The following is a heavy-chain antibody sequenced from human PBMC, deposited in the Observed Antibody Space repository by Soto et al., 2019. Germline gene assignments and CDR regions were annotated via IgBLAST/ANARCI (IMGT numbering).Heavy chain of an antibody. Sequence: SSETLSLTCTVSGGSISSTSYYWGWIRQPPGKGLEWNGNIYYSGSTYYNPSLTSRVTISVDTSKNQFSLKLSSVTAADTSVYYCARHKQGYNYDIDYWGLGTLVTVSS. V-gene: IGHV4-39*01. CDR2: IYYSGST. CDR1: GGSISSTSYY. CDR3: ARHKQGYNYDIDY. J-gene: IGHJ4*02. D-gene: IGHD5-18*01.